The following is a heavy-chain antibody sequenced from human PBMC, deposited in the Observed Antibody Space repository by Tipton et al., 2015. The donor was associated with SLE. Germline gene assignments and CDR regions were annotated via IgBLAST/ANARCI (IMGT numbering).Heavy chain of an antibody. CDR2: IRSKAYGRTT. Sequence: SLRLSCTASGFTFGDYAMSWFRQAPGKGLEWVGFIRSKAYGRTTEYAASVKGRFTISRDESKSIAYLQMNSLKTEYTAVYYCTREEIQLWFFDYWGQGTLVTVSS. CDR3: TREEIQLWFFDY. CDR1: GFTFGDYA. D-gene: IGHD5-18*01. V-gene: IGHV3-49*03. J-gene: IGHJ4*02.